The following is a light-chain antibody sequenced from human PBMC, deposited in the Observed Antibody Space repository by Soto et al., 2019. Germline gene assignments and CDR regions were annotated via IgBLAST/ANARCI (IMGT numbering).Light chain of an antibody. J-gene: IGKJ1*01. CDR3: MQAINTRT. CDR2: WGS. V-gene: IGKV2-28*01. CDR1: QSLLHSNGYNY. Sequence: DIVMTQSPLSLPVTPGEPASISCRSSQSLLHSNGYNYLDWYLQKPGQSPQLLIYWGSNRASGVPDRFSGSGSGTDFTLKISRVEAEDVGVYYCMQAINTRTSGQGTKVEIK.